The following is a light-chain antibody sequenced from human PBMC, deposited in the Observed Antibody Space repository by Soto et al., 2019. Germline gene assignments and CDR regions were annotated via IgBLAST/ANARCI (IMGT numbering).Light chain of an antibody. CDR3: QSYDSSLSGHVV. CDR2: SNN. V-gene: IGLV1-40*01. J-gene: IGLJ2*01. CDR1: SSNIGAGYD. Sequence: QSVLTQPPSVSGAPGQRVTISCTGSSSNIGAGYDVHWYQKLPGAAPKLLIYSNNNRPSGVPDRFSGSKSGTSASLAIAGLQAEDESDYYCQSYDSSLSGHVVFGGGTKLTAL.